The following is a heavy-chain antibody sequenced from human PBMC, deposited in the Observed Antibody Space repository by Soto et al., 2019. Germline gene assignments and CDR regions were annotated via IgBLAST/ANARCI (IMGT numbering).Heavy chain of an antibody. V-gene: IGHV4-31*03. CDR2: IYYSGST. Sequence: SETLSLTCTVSGGSISSGGYYWSWIRQHPGKGLEWIGYIYYSGSTYYNPSLKSRVTISVDTSKNQFSLKLSSVTAADTAVYYCARDNSYGMDVWGQGTTVTVSS. CDR3: ARDNSYGMDV. CDR1: GGSISSGGYY. J-gene: IGHJ6*02.